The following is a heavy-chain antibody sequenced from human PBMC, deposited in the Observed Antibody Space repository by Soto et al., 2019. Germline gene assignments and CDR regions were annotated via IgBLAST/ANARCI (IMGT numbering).Heavy chain of an antibody. V-gene: IGHV4-31*03. CDR2: IYYSGST. Sequence: SETLSLTCTVSGGSISSGGYYWSWIRQHPGKGLEWIGYIYYSGSTYYNPSLKSRVTISVDTSKNQFSLKLSSVTAADTAVYYCARDNSYGMDVWGQGTTVTVSS. CDR3: ARDNSYGMDV. CDR1: GGSISSGGYY. J-gene: IGHJ6*02.